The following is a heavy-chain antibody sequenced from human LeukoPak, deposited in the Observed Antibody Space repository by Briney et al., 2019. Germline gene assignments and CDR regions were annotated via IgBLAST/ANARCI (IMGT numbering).Heavy chain of an antibody. Sequence: PSETLSLTCAVSGGSISCGGYSWSWIRQPPGKGLEWIGCIYHSGSTYYNPSLKSRVTISVDRSKNQFSLKLSSVTAADTAVYYCAILGIFGVVMDVWGQGTLVTVSS. V-gene: IGHV4-30-2*01. J-gene: IGHJ4*02. CDR1: GGSISCGGYS. D-gene: IGHD3-3*01. CDR3: AILGIFGVVMDV. CDR2: IYHSGST.